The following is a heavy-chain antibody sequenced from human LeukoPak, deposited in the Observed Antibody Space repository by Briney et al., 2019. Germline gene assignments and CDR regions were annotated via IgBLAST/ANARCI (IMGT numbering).Heavy chain of an antibody. V-gene: IGHV4-39*07. D-gene: IGHD3-16*02. Sequence: SETLSLTCTVSGGSISSSSYYWDWIRQPPGKGLEWIGSIYYSGNTYYNPSLKSRVTISVDTSKNQFSLKLSSVTAADTAVYYCARDGGVIVFFDYWGQGTLVTVSS. J-gene: IGHJ4*02. CDR3: ARDGGVIVFFDY. CDR2: IYYSGNT. CDR1: GGSISSSSYY.